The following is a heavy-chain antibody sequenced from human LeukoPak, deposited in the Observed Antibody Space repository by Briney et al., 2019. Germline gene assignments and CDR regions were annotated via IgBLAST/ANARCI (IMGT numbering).Heavy chain of an antibody. V-gene: IGHV3-48*03. J-gene: IGHJ6*04. CDR2: ISSSSSTI. Sequence: GGSLRLSCAASGFTFSSYEMNWVRQAPGKGLEWVSYISSSSSTIYYADSVKGRFTTSTDNAKNSLYLQMNSLRAEDTAVYYCAELGITMIGRVWGKGTTVTISS. CDR1: GFTFSSYE. CDR3: AELGITMIGRV. D-gene: IGHD3-10*02.